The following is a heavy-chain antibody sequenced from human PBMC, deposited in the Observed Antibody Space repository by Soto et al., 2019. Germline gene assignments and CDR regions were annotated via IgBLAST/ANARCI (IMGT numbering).Heavy chain of an antibody. CDR3: ARDRYCTNGVCYTQNNWFDP. D-gene: IGHD2-8*01. CDR1: GYTFTSYD. Sequence: GASVKVSCKASGYTFTSYDINWVRQATGQGLEWMGWMNPNSGNTGYARKFQGRVTMTRNTSISTAYMELSSLRSEDTAVYYCARDRYCTNGVCYTQNNWFDPWGQGTLVTVSS. CDR2: MNPNSGNT. V-gene: IGHV1-8*01. J-gene: IGHJ5*02.